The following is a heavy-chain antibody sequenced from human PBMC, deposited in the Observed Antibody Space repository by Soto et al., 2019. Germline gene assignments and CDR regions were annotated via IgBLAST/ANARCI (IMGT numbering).Heavy chain of an antibody. D-gene: IGHD6-6*01. J-gene: IGHJ4*02. CDR2: IHNSGTS. CDR3: VREERIAAPQLDY. CDR1: GGSIKSIDYH. Sequence: SETLSLSCTVSGGSIKSIDYHWIWTLQSPAKGLEWIGYIHNSGTSFYNPSLRGRVTVTLDTSRSQFSLTLASVTAADTAVYYCVREERIAAPQLDYWGQGIPVTGSS. V-gene: IGHV4-30-4*01.